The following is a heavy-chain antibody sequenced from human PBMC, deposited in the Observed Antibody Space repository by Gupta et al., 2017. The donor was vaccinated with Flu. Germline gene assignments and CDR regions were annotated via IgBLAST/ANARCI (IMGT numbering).Heavy chain of an antibody. D-gene: IGHD5-12*01. V-gene: IGHV4-34*01. J-gene: IGHJ6*03. Sequence: QVQLQQWGAGLLRPSETLSLTCGVDGGPFNGYSWSWIRRPPGKGMEWIGEINHSGLTDYNPSLKSRLTISVDTSKKQFSLELTSVTAADTAVYYCARIGGSSKKVDLAATIPLSRTSRYNYYYYMDVWAKGTTVTVSS. CDR3: ARIGGSSKKVDLAATIPLSRTSRYNYYYYMDV. CDR2: INHSGLT. CDR1: GGPFNGYS.